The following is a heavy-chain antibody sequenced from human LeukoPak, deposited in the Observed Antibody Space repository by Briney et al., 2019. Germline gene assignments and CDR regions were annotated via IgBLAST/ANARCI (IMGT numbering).Heavy chain of an antibody. CDR2: IYTSGST. V-gene: IGHV4-61*02. CDR3: ARAGLTVTKD. D-gene: IGHD4-11*01. CDR1: GGSISSGSYY. Sequence: SETLSLXCTVSGGSISSGSYYWSWLRPPAAKGPVWIGRIYTSGSTNYNPSLKSRVTISVDTSKNQFSLKLSSVTAADTAVYYCARAGLTVTKDWGQGTLVIVSS. J-gene: IGHJ4*02.